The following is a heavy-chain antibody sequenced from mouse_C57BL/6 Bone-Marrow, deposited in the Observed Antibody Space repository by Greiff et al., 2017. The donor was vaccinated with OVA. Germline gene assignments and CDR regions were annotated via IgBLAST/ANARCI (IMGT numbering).Heavy chain of an antibody. CDR2: INPNNGGT. CDR1: GYTFTDYN. Sequence: EVQLQQSGPELVKPGASVKMSCKASGYTFTDYNMHWVKQSHGKSLEWIGYINPNNGGTSYNQKFKGKATLTVNKSSSTAYMELRSLTSEDSAVYYCAGWLLPKGYAMDYWGQGTSVTVSS. J-gene: IGHJ4*01. CDR3: AGWLLPKGYAMDY. D-gene: IGHD2-3*01. V-gene: IGHV1-22*01.